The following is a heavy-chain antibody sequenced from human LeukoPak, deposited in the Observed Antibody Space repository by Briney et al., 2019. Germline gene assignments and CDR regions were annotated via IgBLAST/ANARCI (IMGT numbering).Heavy chain of an antibody. V-gene: IGHV4-59*12. CDR1: GGSISSYY. D-gene: IGHD1-1*01. J-gene: IGHJ6*02. Sequence: SETLSLTCTVSGGSISSYYWSWIRLPPGKGLEWIGYIYYSGSTYYNPSLKSRVTLSVDTSKNQFSLKLSSVTAADTAVYYCARTDDSWPYYGMDVWGQGTTVTVSS. CDR3: ARTDDSWPYYGMDV. CDR2: IYYSGST.